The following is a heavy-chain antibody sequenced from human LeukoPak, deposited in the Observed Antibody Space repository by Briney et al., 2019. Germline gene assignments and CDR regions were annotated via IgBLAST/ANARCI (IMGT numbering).Heavy chain of an antibody. D-gene: IGHD2-2*01. J-gene: IGHJ4*02. V-gene: IGHV3-64*01. CDR1: GFIFSSYA. CDR2: ISSNGDST. CDR3: AGRSCSSTRCYQFDY. Sequence: QAGGSLRLSCTASGFIFSSYAMHWVRQAPGKGLEYVSAISSNGDSTYYANSAKGRFTFSRDNSKNTVYLQMGSLRAEDMAVYYCAGRSCSSTRCYQFDYWGQGTLVTVSS.